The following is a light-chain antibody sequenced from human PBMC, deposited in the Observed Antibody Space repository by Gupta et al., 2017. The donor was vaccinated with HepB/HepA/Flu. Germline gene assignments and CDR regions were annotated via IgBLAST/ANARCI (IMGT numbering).Light chain of an antibody. CDR1: CSDGGGYKY. CDR2: EVK. V-gene: IGLV2-14*01. Sequence: ALSPPASEAGSLRQCITSSCPCTCSDGGGYKYVSWYQQQPAKAPKLMSYEVKNRPSGVSNRFSGSKSGNTASLTSSGLQAEDEADYYCSSHTSRTTGVFGGGTTLTVL. J-gene: IGLJ2*01. CDR3: SSHTSRTTGV.